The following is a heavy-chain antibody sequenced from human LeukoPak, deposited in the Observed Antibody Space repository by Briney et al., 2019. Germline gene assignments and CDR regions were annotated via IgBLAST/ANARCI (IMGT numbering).Heavy chain of an antibody. V-gene: IGHV5-51*01. CDR2: IYPGDSDT. CDR1: GYSFTSYW. D-gene: IGHD3-22*01. Sequence: HGESLKISCKGSGYSFTSYWIGWVRQMPGKGLEWMGIIYPGDSDTRYSPSFQGQVTISADKSISTAYLQWSSLKASDTAMYYCARSPHYYDRSGPSDAFDIWGQGTMVTVSS. CDR3: ARSPHYYDRSGPSDAFDI. J-gene: IGHJ3*02.